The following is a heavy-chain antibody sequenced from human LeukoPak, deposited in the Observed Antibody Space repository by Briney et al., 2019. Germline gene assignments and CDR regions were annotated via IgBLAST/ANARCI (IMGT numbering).Heavy chain of an antibody. CDR3: ARGYSDYYYFDS. J-gene: IGHJ4*02. V-gene: IGHV3-74*01. CDR2: SNTDGSST. Sequence: GGSLRLSCAASGFTFSRYWMHWVRQAPGGGLVWVSRSNTDGSSTNYADSVKGRFTISRDNAKSTLYLQMNSLRAEDTAGYYCARGYSDYYYFDSWGQGTLVTVSS. CDR1: GFTFSRYW. D-gene: IGHD4-11*01.